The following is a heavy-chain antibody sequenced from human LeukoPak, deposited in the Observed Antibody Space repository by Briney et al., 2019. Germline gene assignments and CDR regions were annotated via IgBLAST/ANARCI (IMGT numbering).Heavy chain of an antibody. Sequence: GESLRLFCAASGFSFSNYAMTWVRQAPGKGLEWVSRTSGSGDVKYYTDSVKGRFTISRTNSKNTLYLQMNSLRAEDTAVYYCARYRSGGGGYYLGIEHWGQGTLVAVSS. CDR3: ARYRSGGGGYYLGIEH. CDR1: GFSFSNYA. CDR2: TSGSGDVK. D-gene: IGHD2-15*01. V-gene: IGHV3-23*01. J-gene: IGHJ1*01.